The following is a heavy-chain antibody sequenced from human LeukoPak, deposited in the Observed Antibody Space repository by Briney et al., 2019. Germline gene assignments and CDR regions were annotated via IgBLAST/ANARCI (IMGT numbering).Heavy chain of an antibody. CDR2: IYYSGST. CDR3: ASLGYCSSTSCYLADY. V-gene: IGHV4-39*01. D-gene: IGHD2-2*01. J-gene: IGHJ4*02. Sequence: PSKTLSLTCTVSGGSISSSSYYWGWIRQPPGKGLEWIGSIYYSGSTYYNPSLKSRVTISVDTSKNQFSLKLSSVTAADTAVYYCASLGYCSSTSCYLADYWGQGTLVTVSS. CDR1: GGSISSSSYY.